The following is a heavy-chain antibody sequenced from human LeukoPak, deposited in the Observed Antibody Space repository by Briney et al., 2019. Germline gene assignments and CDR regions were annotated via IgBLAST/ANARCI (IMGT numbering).Heavy chain of an antibody. Sequence: PGGSLRLSCAASGFTFNNYAMNWVRQAPGKGLEWVSAISGSGGSTYYADSVKGRFTISRDNSENTLYLQMNSLRAEDTAVYYCAKRATGTYSSYFDYWGQGTLVTVSS. D-gene: IGHD1-26*01. CDR3: AKRATGTYSSYFDY. V-gene: IGHV3-23*01. CDR2: ISGSGGST. CDR1: GFTFNNYA. J-gene: IGHJ4*02.